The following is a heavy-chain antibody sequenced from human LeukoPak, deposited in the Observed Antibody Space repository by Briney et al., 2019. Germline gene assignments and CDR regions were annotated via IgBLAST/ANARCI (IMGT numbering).Heavy chain of an antibody. V-gene: IGHV3-48*04. CDR1: GFTFSSYA. D-gene: IGHD1-7*01. CDR2: IRSSGTTA. CDR3: ARMNYVSSGWGAPFDY. J-gene: IGHJ4*02. Sequence: GGSLRLSCAASGFTFSSYAMNWVRQAPGKGLEWLSYIRSSGTTAYYADSVKGRFTISRDNAKNSLYLQMNSLRAEDTAVYYCARMNYVSSGWGAPFDYWGQGTLVTVSS.